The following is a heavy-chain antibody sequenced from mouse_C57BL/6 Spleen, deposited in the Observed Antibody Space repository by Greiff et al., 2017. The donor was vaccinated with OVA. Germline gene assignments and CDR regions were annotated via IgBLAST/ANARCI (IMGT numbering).Heavy chain of an antibody. D-gene: IGHD1-1*01. V-gene: IGHV1-55*01. CDR1: GYTFTSYW. CDR2: IYPGSGST. J-gene: IGHJ4*01. Sequence: QVQLQQPGAELVKPGASVKMSCKASGYTFTSYWITWVKQRPGQGLEWIGDIYPGSGSTNYNEKFKSKATLTVDTSSSTAYMQLSSLTSEDSAVYYCASNYYGSSYSHYAMDYWGQGTSVTVSS. CDR3: ASNYYGSSYSHYAMDY.